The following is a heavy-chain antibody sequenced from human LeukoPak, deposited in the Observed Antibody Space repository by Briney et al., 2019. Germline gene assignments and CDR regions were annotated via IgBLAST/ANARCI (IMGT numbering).Heavy chain of an antibody. CDR2: IYYSGST. CDR3: ARDGGYQYYFDY. D-gene: IGHD3-22*01. V-gene: IGHV4-59*01. J-gene: IGHJ4*02. CDR1: GGPISSYY. Sequence: SETLSLTCTVSGGPISSYYWNWIRQPPGKGLEWIGYIYYSGSTNYNPSLKSRVTISVDTSKNQFSLKLSSVTAADTAVYYCARDGGYQYYFDYWGQGTLVTVSS.